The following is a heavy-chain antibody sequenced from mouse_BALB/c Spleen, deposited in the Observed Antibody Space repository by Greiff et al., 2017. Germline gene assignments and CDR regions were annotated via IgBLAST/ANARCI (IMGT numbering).Heavy chain of an antibody. CDR1: GYSITSGYS. J-gene: IGHJ1*01. CDR2: IHYSGST. CDR3: ARIGIYYGSSFSYWYFDV. D-gene: IGHD1-1*01. V-gene: IGHV3-1*02. Sequence: VQLKQSGPDLVKPSQSLSLTCTVTGYSITSGYSWHWIRQFPGNKLEWMGYIHYSGSTNYNPSLKSRISITRDTSKNQFFLQLNSVTTEDTATYYCARIGIYYGSSFSYWYFDVWGAGTTVTVSS.